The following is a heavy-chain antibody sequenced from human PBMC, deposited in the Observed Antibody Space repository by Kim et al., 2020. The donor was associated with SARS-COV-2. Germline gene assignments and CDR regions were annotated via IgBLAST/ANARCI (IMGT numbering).Heavy chain of an antibody. Sequence: GGSLRLSCAGSGFNVSTRYMSWVRQAPGKGLEWVSVVYSGGSRYFADSVMGRFIISRDSSKNTVFLQMNRLTAGDTAMYYCAGALEGGGRGVFHYWGQGTLVTVSS. CDR2: VYSGGSR. CDR1: GFNVSTRY. D-gene: IGHD3-16*01. J-gene: IGHJ4*02. CDR3: AGALEGGGRGVFHY. V-gene: IGHV3-53*01.